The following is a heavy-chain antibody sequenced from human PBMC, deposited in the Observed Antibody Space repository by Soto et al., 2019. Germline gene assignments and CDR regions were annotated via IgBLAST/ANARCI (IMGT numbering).Heavy chain of an antibody. V-gene: IGHV3-23*01. D-gene: IGHD3-10*01. CDR2: ISGSGGST. CDR1: GFTFSSYA. CDR3: AKDTYYYGSGRPVGY. J-gene: IGHJ4*02. Sequence: GSLRLYCAASGFTFSSYAMSWVRQAPGKGLEWVSAISGSGGSTYYADSVKGRFTISRDNSKNTLYLQMNSLRAEDTAVYYCAKDTYYYGSGRPVGYWGQGTLVTVSS.